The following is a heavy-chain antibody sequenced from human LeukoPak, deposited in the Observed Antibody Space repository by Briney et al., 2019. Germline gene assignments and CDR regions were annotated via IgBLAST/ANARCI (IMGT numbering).Heavy chain of an antibody. Sequence: PSETLSLACTVSGQSISGYFWGWIPQPPGKGLEWIGYIYFPGSTSYNPCLTSRVTISLDTSKNQFSLRLRSVTAADTGIYYCVRYTTATLPLWFDPGGEGTLVTVPS. CDR2: IYFPGST. CDR1: GQSISGYF. CDR3: VRYTTATLPLWFDP. V-gene: IGHV4-59*08. D-gene: IGHD2/OR15-2a*01. J-gene: IGHJ5*02.